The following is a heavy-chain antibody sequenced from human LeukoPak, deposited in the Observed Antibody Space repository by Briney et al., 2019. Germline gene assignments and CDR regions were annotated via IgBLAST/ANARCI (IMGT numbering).Heavy chain of an antibody. J-gene: IGHJ4*02. Sequence: GGSLRLSCAASGFTFSSYSMNWVRQAPGKGLEWVSSISSSSSYIYYADSVEGRFTISRDNAKNSLYLQMNSLRAEDTAVYYCARESQPGYYDSSGYPDYWGQGTLVTVSS. CDR1: GFTFSSYS. CDR3: ARESQPGYYDSSGYPDY. V-gene: IGHV3-21*01. CDR2: ISSSSSYI. D-gene: IGHD3-22*01.